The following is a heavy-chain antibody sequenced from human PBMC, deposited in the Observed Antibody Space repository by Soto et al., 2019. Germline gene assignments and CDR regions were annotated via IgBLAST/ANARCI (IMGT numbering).Heavy chain of an antibody. CDR1: GFTFSSYA. J-gene: IGHJ4*02. V-gene: IGHV3-23*01. CDR2: ISGSGGTT. CDR3: ARVAGSGSYYRAPFDY. D-gene: IGHD3-10*01. Sequence: EVQLLESGGGLVQPGGSLRLSCAAAGFTFSSYAMSWVRQAPGKGPEWVSVISGSGGTTYYADSVKGRFTISRDNSQNTLYLQMNSLRAEDTAIYYCARVAGSGSYYRAPFDYWGQGTLVTVSS.